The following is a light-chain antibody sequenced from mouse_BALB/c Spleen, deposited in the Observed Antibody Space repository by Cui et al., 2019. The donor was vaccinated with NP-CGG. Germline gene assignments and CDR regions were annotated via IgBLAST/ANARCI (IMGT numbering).Light chain of an antibody. CDR3: ALWYSNHWV. CDR2: GTN. J-gene: IGLJ1*01. Sequence: AVVTQESALTTSPGDTITFTCRSSTGAVTTSNYANWVQEKPDHLFTGLIGGTNNRVPGVPARFSGSLIGDKAALTITEAQTEDEAIYFCALWYSNHWVFGGGTKLTVL. V-gene: IGLV1*01. CDR1: TGAVTTSNY.